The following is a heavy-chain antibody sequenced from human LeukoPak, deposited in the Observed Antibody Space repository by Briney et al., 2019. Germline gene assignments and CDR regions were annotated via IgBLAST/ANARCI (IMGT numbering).Heavy chain of an antibody. CDR2: INHSGST. CDR3: ARGPVEMATIDSPFDY. V-gene: IGHV4-34*01. CDR1: GGSYSGYY. J-gene: IGHJ4*02. Sequence: SETLSLTCAVYGGSYSGYYWSWIRQPPGKGLEWIGEINHSGSTNYNPSLKSRVTISVDTSKNQFSLKLSSVTAADTAVYYCARGPVEMATIDSPFDYWGQGTLVTVSS. D-gene: IGHD5-12*01.